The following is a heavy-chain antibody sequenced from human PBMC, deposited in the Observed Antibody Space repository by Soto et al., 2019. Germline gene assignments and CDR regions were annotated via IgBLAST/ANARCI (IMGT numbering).Heavy chain of an antibody. V-gene: IGHV4-30-4*01. CDR1: GGSISSGDYY. CDR3: AREEYYYDSSGYYHPYYFDY. D-gene: IGHD3-22*01. CDR2: IYYSGST. Sequence: SETLSLTCTFSGGSISSGDYYWSWIRQPPGKGLEWIGYIYYSGSTYYNPSLKSRVTISVDTSKNQFSLKLSSVTAADTAVYYCAREEYYYDSSGYYHPYYFDYWGQGTLVTVSS. J-gene: IGHJ4*02.